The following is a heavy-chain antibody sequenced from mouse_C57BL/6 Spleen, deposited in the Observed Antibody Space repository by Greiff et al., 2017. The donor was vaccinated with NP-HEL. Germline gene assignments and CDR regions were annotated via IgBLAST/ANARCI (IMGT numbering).Heavy chain of an antibody. D-gene: IGHD2-4*01. J-gene: IGHJ3*01. V-gene: IGHV1-39*01. Sequence: VQLQQSGPELVKPGASVKISCKASGYSFTDYNMNWVKQSHGKSLEWIGLINPNYGTTSYNQKFKGKATLTVDKSHSTAYMQLNSLTSEDSAVSYCASGYDYDVWFAYWGQGTLVTVSA. CDR2: INPNYGTT. CDR1: GYSFTDYN. CDR3: ASGYDYDVWFAY.